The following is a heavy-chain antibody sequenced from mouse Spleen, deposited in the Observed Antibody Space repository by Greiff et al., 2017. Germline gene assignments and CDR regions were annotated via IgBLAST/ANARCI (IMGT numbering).Heavy chain of an antibody. CDR2: IHPNSGST. Sequence: VQLQQSGAELVKPGASVKLSCKASGYTFTSYWMHWVKQRPGQGLEWIGMIHPNSGSTNYNEKFKSKATLTVDKSSSTAYMQLSSLTSEDSAVYYCARERISYYFDYWGQGTTLTVSS. J-gene: IGHJ2*01. CDR3: ARERISYYFDY. CDR1: GYTFTSYW. V-gene: IGHV1-64*01.